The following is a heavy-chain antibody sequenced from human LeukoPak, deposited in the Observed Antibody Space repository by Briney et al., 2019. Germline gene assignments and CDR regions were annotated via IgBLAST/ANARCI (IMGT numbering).Heavy chain of an antibody. V-gene: IGHV1-18*04. CDR3: ARDPLDFGTSAAEYFQH. J-gene: IGHJ1*01. Sequence: GASVKVSCKASGYTFTNYYIHWVRQAPGQGLEWMGWISADNGNTNYAQKLQGRVTMTTDTSTSTAYMELRSLRSDDTAVYYCARDPLDFGTSAAEYFQHWGQGTLITVSS. CDR2: ISADNGNT. D-gene: IGHD1-1*01. CDR1: GYTFTNYY.